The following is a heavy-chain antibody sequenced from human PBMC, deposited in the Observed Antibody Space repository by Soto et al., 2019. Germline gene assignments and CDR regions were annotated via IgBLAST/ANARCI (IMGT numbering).Heavy chain of an antibody. CDR1: GYTFTTYG. J-gene: IGHJ4*02. D-gene: IGHD3-22*01. Sequence: ASVKVSCKTSGYTFTTYGVSWVRQAPGQGLEWMGWISAYNGNTNYAQKFQGRVTMTRDTSISTAYMELSRLRSDDTAVYYCAREEPYYYDSSGYYDYWGQGTLVTVSS. CDR3: AREEPYYYDSSGYYDY. V-gene: IGHV1-18*04. CDR2: ISAYNGNT.